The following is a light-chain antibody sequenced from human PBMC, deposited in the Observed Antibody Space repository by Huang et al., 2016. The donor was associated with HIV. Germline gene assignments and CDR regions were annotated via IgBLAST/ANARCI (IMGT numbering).Light chain of an antibody. V-gene: IGKV3-15*01. Sequence: EVVMTQSPATLSVSPGERATLSCRASQNINSNLAWYQQKPGQTPRLLIYGASTRATGIPARCSGSGSGTEFTLTISSLQSEDFVVYYCQQYNNWPPVTFGQGTKLEIK. CDR1: QNINSN. CDR2: GAS. J-gene: IGKJ2*01. CDR3: QQYNNWPPVT.